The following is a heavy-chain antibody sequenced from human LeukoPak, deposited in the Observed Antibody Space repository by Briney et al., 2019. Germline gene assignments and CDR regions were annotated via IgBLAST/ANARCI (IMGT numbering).Heavy chain of an antibody. Sequence: ASVKVSCKASGGTFSSYAISWVRQAPGQGLEWMGGIIPIFGTANYAQKFQGRVTITTDVSTSTAYMELSSLRSEDTAVYYCARWHCSSTSCSFDYWGQGTLVTVSS. CDR2: IIPIFGTA. CDR3: ARWHCSSTSCSFDY. CDR1: GGTFSSYA. D-gene: IGHD2-2*01. V-gene: IGHV1-69*05. J-gene: IGHJ4*02.